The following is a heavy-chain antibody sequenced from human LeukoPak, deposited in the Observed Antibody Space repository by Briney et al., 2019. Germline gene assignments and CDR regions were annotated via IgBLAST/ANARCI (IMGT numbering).Heavy chain of an antibody. CDR3: ARHANGP. V-gene: IGHV4-39*01. CDR1: GDSISSNSNY. J-gene: IGHJ5*02. Sequence: SETLSLTCTVSGDSISSNSNYWGWIRQPPGKGLEWIGSIYYSGSTYYNPSLKSRVTISVDTSKNQFSLKLSSVTAADTAVYYCARHANGPWGQGTLVTVSS. CDR2: IYYSGST.